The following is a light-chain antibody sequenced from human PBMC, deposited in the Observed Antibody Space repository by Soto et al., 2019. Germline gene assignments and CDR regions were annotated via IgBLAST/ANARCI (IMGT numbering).Light chain of an antibody. J-gene: IGKJ2*01. CDR1: QSIGSR. V-gene: IGKV1-5*01. CDR3: QQYRSFYT. CDR2: DAS. Sequence: DIQMTQSPSTLSASVGDRVSITCRASQSIGSRLAWYQQKPGKAPKVLIYDASNLESGVPSRFSGSGSGTEFTLTISSLQPDDFATYYCQQYRSFYTFGEGTKVEIK.